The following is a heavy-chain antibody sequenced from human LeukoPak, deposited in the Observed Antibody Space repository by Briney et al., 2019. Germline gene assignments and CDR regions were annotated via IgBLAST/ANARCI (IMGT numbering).Heavy chain of an antibody. CDR3: ARDRHSSGWHNWFDP. CDR1: GGTFSSYA. V-gene: IGHV1-69*01. CDR2: IIPIFGTA. J-gene: IGHJ5*02. D-gene: IGHD6-19*01. Sequence: GASVKVSCKASGGTFSSYAISWVRQAPGQGLEWMGGIIPIFGTANYAQKFQGRVTITADESTSTAYMELSSLRSEDTAVYYCARDRHSSGWHNWFDPWGQGTLVTVSS.